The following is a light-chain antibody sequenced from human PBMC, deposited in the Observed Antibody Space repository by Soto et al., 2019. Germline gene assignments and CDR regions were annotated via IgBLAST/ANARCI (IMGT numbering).Light chain of an antibody. Sequence: EIVLTQSPGTLSLSPGERATLSCRASLSVSSSYLAWYQQKPGQAPRLLIYGVSNRATGIPDRFRGSGSGTDFSLTITRLEPEDFAVYYCQQYGRSAIFTLGPGTTV. CDR2: GVS. CDR1: LSVSSSY. CDR3: QQYGRSAIFT. V-gene: IGKV3-20*01. J-gene: IGKJ3*01.